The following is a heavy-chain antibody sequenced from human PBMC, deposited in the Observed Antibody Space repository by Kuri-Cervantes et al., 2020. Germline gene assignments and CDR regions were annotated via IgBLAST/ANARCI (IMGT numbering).Heavy chain of an antibody. V-gene: IGHV3-11*01. CDR2: ISSSGSTI. J-gene: IGHJ4*02. D-gene: IGHD6-13*01. Sequence: GESLKISCAAPGFTFSDYYMSWIRQAPGKGLEWVSYISSSGSTIYYADSVKGRFTISRDNAKNSLYLQMNSLRAEDTAVYYCARGIAAAGEGFDYWGQGTLVTVSS. CDR1: GFTFSDYY. CDR3: ARGIAAAGEGFDY.